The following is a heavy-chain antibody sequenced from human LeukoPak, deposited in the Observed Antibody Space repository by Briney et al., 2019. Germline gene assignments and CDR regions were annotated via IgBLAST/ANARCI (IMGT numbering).Heavy chain of an antibody. CDR2: LQNHGGDI. CDR3: AKDALLYIGYDYIDY. J-gene: IGHJ4*02. Sequence: GGSLRLSCAASGFTFSNYGMHWVRQAPDKGLEWVAFLQNHGGDIHYAESVEGRFTISRDNSRNTLSLQMKSLRAEDTAVYYCAKDALLYIGYDYIDYWGQGTLVTVSS. V-gene: IGHV3-30*02. D-gene: IGHD5-12*01. CDR1: GFTFSNYG.